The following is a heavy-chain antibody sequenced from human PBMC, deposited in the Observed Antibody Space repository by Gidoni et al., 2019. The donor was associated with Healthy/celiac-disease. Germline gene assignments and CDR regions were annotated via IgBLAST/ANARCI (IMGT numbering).Heavy chain of an antibody. CDR1: GLTFSSHA. V-gene: IGHV3-30*04. J-gene: IGHJ6*02. Sequence: QVQLVESVGGEVQPGRSLRLSWAASGLTFSSHAMHWVRPAPGKGMEWVAVISYDGSTRNSADSVKGRFTISRDNSKNTLYLQMNSLVAEYTAVYYCGRGPLPGGYYYYGMDVWGQGTTVTVSS. D-gene: IGHD1-1*01. CDR2: ISYDGSTR. CDR3: GRGPLPGGYYYYGMDV.